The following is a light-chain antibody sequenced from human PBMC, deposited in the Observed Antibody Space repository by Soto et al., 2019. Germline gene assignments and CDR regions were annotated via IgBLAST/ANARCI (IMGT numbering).Light chain of an antibody. J-gene: IGKJ4*01. V-gene: IGKV3-15*01. CDR1: QTISAN. CDR3: QQYNNWPPLT. Sequence: IVMTQSPATLSVSPGERATLSCRASQTISANLACYQQRPGQAPRLLIYGASTRATGIPARFSGSGSGTEFTLTISSLHSEDFAVYYCQQYNNWPPLTFGGGTKVEIK. CDR2: GAS.